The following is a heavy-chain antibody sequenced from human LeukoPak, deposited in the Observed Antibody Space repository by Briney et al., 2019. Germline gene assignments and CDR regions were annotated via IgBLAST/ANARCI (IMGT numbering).Heavy chain of an antibody. Sequence: PGGSLRLSCAASGFTFSNSWTYWVRQAPGKGLVWVSRINSDGSITQYADSVKGRFTISRDNAKNTLFLQMNSLRVEDTAAYYCARGPDHGGSYYHDWGQGSPVIVSS. J-gene: IGHJ4*02. D-gene: IGHD1-26*01. V-gene: IGHV3-74*01. CDR2: INSDGSIT. CDR3: ARGPDHGGSYYHD. CDR1: GFTFSNSW.